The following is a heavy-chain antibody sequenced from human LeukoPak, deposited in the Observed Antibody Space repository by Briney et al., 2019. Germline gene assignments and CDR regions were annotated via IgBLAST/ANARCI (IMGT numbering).Heavy chain of an antibody. D-gene: IGHD3-22*01. CDR1: GFTFSNAW. CDR3: TTNYYDSSGYRLTDY. J-gene: IGHJ4*02. CDR2: IKSKTDGGTT. V-gene: IGHV3-15*01. Sequence: GGSLRLSCAASGFTFSNAWMSWVRQAPGKGLEWVGRIKSKTDGGTTDYAAPVKGRFTISRDVSKNTLYLQMNSLKTEDTAVYYCTTNYYDSSGYRLTDYWGQGTLVTVSS.